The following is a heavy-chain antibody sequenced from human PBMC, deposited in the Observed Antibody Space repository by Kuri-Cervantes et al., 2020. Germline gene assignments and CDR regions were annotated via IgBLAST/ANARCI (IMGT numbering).Heavy chain of an antibody. CDR1: GGSFSGYY. J-gene: IGHJ3*02. Sequence: SETLSLTCAVYGGSFSGYYWSWIRQPPVKGLEWIGEINHSGSTNYNPSLQNRVAILVDTSKNQFSLKLSSVTAADTAVYYCARSIGAFGGVIVKSHPFDIWGQGTMVTVSS. CDR3: ARSIGAFGGVIVKSHPFDI. V-gene: IGHV4-34*01. CDR2: INHSGST. D-gene: IGHD3-16*02.